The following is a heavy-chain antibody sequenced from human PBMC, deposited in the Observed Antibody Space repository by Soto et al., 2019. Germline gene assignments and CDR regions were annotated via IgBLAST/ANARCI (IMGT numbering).Heavy chain of an antibody. CDR2: ISGSGGST. CDR1: GFTFSSYA. Sequence: GGSLRLSCAASGFTFSSYAMSWVRQAPGKGLEWVSAISGSGGSTYYADSVKGRFTISRDNSKNTLYPQMNSLRAEDTAVYYCARPSWELHFDYWGQGTLVTVSS. V-gene: IGHV3-23*01. CDR3: ARPSWELHFDY. J-gene: IGHJ4*02. D-gene: IGHD1-26*01.